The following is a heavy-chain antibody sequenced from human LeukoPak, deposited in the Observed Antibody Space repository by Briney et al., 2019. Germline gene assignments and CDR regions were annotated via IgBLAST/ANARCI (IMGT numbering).Heavy chain of an antibody. CDR2: INPSGGST. J-gene: IGHJ4*02. V-gene: IGHV1-46*01. CDR3: ARGERFLEWLLSLYYFDY. CDR1: GYTFTSYY. D-gene: IGHD3-3*01. Sequence: ASAKVSCKASGYTFTSYYMHWVRQAPGQGLEWMVIINPSGGSTSYAQKFQGRVTMTRDTSTSTVYMELSSLRSEDTAVYYCARGERFLEWLLSLYYFDYWGQGTLVTVSS.